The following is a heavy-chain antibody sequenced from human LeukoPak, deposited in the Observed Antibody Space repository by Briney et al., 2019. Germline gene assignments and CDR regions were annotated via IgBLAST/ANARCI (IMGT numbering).Heavy chain of an antibody. CDR2: IGGGDT. D-gene: IGHD3-10*01. J-gene: IGHJ6*02. CDR3: AASETMVRGAAPPSLYYYGMDV. V-gene: IGHV3-23*01. CDR1: GFTFSIHA. Sequence: GGSLRLSCAGSGFTFSIHAMSWVRQAPGKGLEWVSTIGGGDTYYADSVKGRFTISRDDSQSTVHLQMNSLRAEDTAVYYCAASETMVRGAAPPSLYYYGMDVWGQGTTVTVSS.